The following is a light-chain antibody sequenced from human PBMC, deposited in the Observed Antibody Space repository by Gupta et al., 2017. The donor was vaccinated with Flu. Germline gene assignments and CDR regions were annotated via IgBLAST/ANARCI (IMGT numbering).Light chain of an antibody. Sequence: SYELTQLPSVPVSAGQTARNTSSGDTLSKQYSHWYQQRPGQAPLLVIYKDSERPSGIPERFSGSSSGTIVTLTISGVQAEDEADYYCQSADSSGTYEVFGGGTKLTVL. V-gene: IGLV3-25*02. J-gene: IGLJ3*02. CDR1: TLSKQY. CDR2: KDS. CDR3: QSADSSGTYEV.